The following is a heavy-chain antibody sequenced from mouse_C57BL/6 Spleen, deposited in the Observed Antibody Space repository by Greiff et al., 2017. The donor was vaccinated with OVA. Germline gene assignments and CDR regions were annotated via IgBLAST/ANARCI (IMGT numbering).Heavy chain of an antibody. Sequence: EVHLVESGEGLVKPGGSLKLSCAASGFTFSSYAMSWVRQTPEKRLEWVAYISSGGDYIYYADTVKGRFTISRDNARNTLYLQMSSLKSEDTAMYYCTRDNYDYEDYAMDYWGQGTSVTVSS. CDR3: TRDNYDYEDYAMDY. D-gene: IGHD2-4*01. CDR2: ISSGGDYI. V-gene: IGHV5-9-1*02. J-gene: IGHJ4*01. CDR1: GFTFSSYA.